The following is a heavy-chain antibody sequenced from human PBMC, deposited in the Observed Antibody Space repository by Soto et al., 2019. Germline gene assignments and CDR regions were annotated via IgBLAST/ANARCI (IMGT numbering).Heavy chain of an antibody. CDR1: GFTFSSYA. CDR2: ISGSGGST. V-gene: IGHV3-23*01. Sequence: EVQLLESGGGLVQPGGSLRLSCAASGFTFSSYAMTWVRQAPGKGLEWVSAISGSGGSTYYADSVKGRFTISRDNSKNTLYLQMNSLRAEDTAVYYCAKAGWQGYYYYYMDVWGKGTTVTVSS. J-gene: IGHJ6*03. D-gene: IGHD6-19*01. CDR3: AKAGWQGYYYYYMDV.